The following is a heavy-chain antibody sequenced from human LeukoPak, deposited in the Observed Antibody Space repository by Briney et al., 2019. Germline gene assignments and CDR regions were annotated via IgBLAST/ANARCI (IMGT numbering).Heavy chain of an antibody. Sequence: GGSLRLSCATSGFNVSNNYMSWVRQAPGKGLEWVSVIYTGGGTYYADSVKGRFTISRHNSKNTVYLQMNSLRAEDTAVYFCARDSTNSMISHYWGQGTLVTVSS. CDR1: GFNVSNNY. CDR2: IYTGGGT. J-gene: IGHJ4*02. D-gene: IGHD3-22*01. V-gene: IGHV3-53*04. CDR3: ARDSTNSMISHY.